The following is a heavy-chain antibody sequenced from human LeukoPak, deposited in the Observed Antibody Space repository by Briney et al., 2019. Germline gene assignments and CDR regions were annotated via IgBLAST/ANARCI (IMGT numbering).Heavy chain of an antibody. CDR3: ARVQYGLNY. Sequence: GGSLRLSCAASGFTFSDYSMNWVRQAPGKGLEWVSYISSSSKTVYYADSVKGRFTISRDNARNSLYLQMNNLRAEDTAVYYCARVQYGLNYWGQGTLVTVSS. J-gene: IGHJ4*02. CDR2: ISSSSKTV. V-gene: IGHV3-48*01. D-gene: IGHD5-24*01. CDR1: GFTFSDYS.